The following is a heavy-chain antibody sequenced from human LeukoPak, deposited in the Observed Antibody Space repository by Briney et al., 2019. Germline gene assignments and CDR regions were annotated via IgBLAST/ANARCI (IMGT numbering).Heavy chain of an antibody. Sequence: ASVKVSCKASGYTFTSYGISWVRQAPGQGLEWMGWISAYNGNTNYAQKLQGRVTMTTDTSTSTAYMELRSLRSDDTAVYYCARGVLWFGEFTHFDYWGQGTLVTVSS. CDR1: GYTFTSYG. J-gene: IGHJ4*02. CDR3: ARGVLWFGEFTHFDY. CDR2: ISAYNGNT. V-gene: IGHV1-18*01. D-gene: IGHD3-10*01.